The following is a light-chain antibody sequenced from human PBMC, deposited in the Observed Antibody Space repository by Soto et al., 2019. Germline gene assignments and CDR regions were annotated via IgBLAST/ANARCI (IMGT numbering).Light chain of an antibody. J-gene: IGLJ2*01. CDR2: DVN. Sequence: QSALTQPASVSGSPGQSITISCTGTTSDVGAYNYVSWYQQHPGKAPKLMIYDVNNRPSGVSNRFSGSKSGNTASLTISGLQADDEAEYYCSSYTSTTTRGVFGGGTKLTVL. V-gene: IGLV2-14*01. CDR3: SSYTSTTTRGV. CDR1: TSDVGAYNY.